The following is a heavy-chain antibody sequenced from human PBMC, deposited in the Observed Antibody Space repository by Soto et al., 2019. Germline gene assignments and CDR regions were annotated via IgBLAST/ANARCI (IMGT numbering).Heavy chain of an antibody. J-gene: IGHJ6*02. CDR1: GGSFSGYY. CDR3: ARGRRSIAARNSYYGMDV. D-gene: IGHD6-6*01. Sequence: QVQLQQWGAGLLKPSETLSLTCAVYGGSFSGYYWSWIRQPPGKGLEWIGEINHSGSTNYNPSLKSRVTISVDTSKNQFSLKLSSVTAAHTAVYYCARGRRSIAARNSYYGMDVWGQGTTVTVSS. CDR2: INHSGST. V-gene: IGHV4-34*01.